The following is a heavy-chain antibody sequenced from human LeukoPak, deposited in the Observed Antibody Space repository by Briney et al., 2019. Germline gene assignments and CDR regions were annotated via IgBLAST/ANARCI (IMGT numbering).Heavy chain of an antibody. CDR2: IYHGGTT. CDR3: ATLVSTRYYFDY. Sequence: SETLSLTCSVSRGSISSSNYYWGWIRQPPGKRLEWIGYIYHGGTTNYNPSLKSRATISVDMSQNQFSLRLTSVTAADTAVYFCATLVSTRYYFDYWGQGTLVTVSS. CDR1: RGSISSSNYY. J-gene: IGHJ4*02. V-gene: IGHV4-61*05. D-gene: IGHD5/OR15-5a*01.